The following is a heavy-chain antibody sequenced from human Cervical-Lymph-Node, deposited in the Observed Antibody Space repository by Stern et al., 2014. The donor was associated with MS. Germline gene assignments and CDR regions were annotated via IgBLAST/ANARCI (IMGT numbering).Heavy chain of an antibody. CDR1: GGSISNDNFF. CDR2: VYLSGST. CDR3: ALGAEWFDP. D-gene: IGHD1-26*01. J-gene: IGHJ5*02. V-gene: IGHV4-61*02. Sequence: QVQLQESGPGLVKPSQTLSLTCTVSGGSISNDNFFWSWIRQPAGKGLEWIGRVYLSGSTTYNPSLKSRVTISMDTSLNQLYLKLTSVTAADTAVYYCALGAEWFDPWGQGTLVTVSS.